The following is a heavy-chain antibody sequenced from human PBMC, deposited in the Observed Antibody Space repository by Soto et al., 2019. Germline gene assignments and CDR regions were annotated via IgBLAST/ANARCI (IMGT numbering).Heavy chain of an antibody. CDR3: PRHKNLLDY. Sequence: SETLSLTCTVSGGSISSSSYYWGWIRQPPGKGLEWIGSIYYSGSTYYNPSLKSRVTISVDTSKNQFSLKLSSVTAADTAVFYCPRHKNLLDYWGQGTLLTVSS. D-gene: IGHD3-10*01. CDR1: GGSISSSSYY. V-gene: IGHV4-39*01. J-gene: IGHJ4*02. CDR2: IYYSGST.